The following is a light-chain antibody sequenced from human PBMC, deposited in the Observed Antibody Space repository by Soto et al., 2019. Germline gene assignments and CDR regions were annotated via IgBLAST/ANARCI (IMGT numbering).Light chain of an antibody. CDR1: QSISTS. J-gene: IGKJ2*01. Sequence: DIQMTQSPSSLSANVGDRVTITCRASQSISTSLNWYQQKPGMAPKLLIYATSNLQSGVPSRFSGTRSGAECTLTISSLQPSDFATYFCQQYHSSPYTFGQGTKVDIK. CDR2: ATS. V-gene: IGKV1-39*01. CDR3: QQYHSSPYT.